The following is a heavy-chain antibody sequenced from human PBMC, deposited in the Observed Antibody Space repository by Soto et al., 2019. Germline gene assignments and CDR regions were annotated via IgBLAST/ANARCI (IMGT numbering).Heavy chain of an antibody. D-gene: IGHD3-22*01. Sequence: SETLSLTCTVSGGSISSCYWSWIRQPAGKGLEWIGRIYTSGSTNYNPSLKSRVTMSVDTSKNQFSLKLSSVTAADTAVYYCARAPYYYDSSGYYYFWFDPWGQGTLVTVSS. V-gene: IGHV4-4*07. CDR2: IYTSGST. J-gene: IGHJ5*02. CDR3: ARAPYYYDSSGYYYFWFDP. CDR1: GGSISSCY.